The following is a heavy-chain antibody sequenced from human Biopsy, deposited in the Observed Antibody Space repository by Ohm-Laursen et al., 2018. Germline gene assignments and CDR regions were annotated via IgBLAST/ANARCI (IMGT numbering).Heavy chain of an antibody. J-gene: IGHJ4*02. CDR2: IKDEDEGGTR. V-gene: IGHV3-15*05. CDR3: TTGTFNSADC. Sequence: SLRLSCAASGFTVRYAYMSWVRLAPGRGLEWVGRIKDEDEGGTRDYAAPVKGRFSISRDDSSNTVYLQMNSLKVEDTGGYYCTTGTFNSADCWGQGTLVTVSS. CDR1: GFTVRYAY. D-gene: IGHD3/OR15-3a*01.